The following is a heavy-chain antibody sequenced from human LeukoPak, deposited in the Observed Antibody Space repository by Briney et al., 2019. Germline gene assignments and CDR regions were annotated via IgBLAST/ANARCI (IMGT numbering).Heavy chain of an antibody. D-gene: IGHD2-2*01. Sequence: PSETLSLTCAVYGGSFSGYYWSWIRRPPGKGLEWIGEINHSGSTNYNPPLKSRVTISVDTSKNQFSLKLSSVTAADTAVYYCARARLGYCSSTSCYHGNWFDPWGQGTLVTVSS. V-gene: IGHV4-34*01. J-gene: IGHJ5*02. CDR2: INHSGST. CDR3: ARARLGYCSSTSCYHGNWFDP. CDR1: GGSFSGYY.